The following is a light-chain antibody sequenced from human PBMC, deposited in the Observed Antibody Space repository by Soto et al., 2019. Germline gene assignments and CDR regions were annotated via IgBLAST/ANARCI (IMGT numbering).Light chain of an antibody. CDR2: DAS. CDR1: QSISTY. V-gene: IGKV3-11*01. Sequence: IVLTQSPATLSLSPGERATLSCRASQSISTYLAWYQQQPGQAPRLLISDASDRAPGIPARFSGSGSGTEFTLTISSLQSEDFAVYYCQQYGSSPPSTFGQGTRLENK. J-gene: IGKJ5*01. CDR3: QQYGSSPPST.